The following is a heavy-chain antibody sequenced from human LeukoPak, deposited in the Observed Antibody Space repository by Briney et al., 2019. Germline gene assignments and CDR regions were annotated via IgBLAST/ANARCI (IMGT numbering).Heavy chain of an antibody. CDR3: ARVAAAGHIDY. J-gene: IGHJ4*02. CDR1: GGSISSYY. CDR2: IYYSGST. V-gene: IGHV4-59*08. Sequence: SETLSLTCTVSGGSISSYYWSWIRQPPGKGLEWIGYIYYSGSTNYNPSLKSRVTISVDTSKNQFSLKLSSVTAADTAVYYCARVAAAGHIDYWGQGTLVTVSS. D-gene: IGHD6-13*01.